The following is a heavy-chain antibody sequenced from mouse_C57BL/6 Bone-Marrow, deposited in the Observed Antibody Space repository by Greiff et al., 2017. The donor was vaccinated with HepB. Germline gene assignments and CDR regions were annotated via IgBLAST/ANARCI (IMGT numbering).Heavy chain of an antibody. CDR3: ARIMGINYDYDAY. CDR1: GYTFTDYN. CDR2: INPNNGGT. J-gene: IGHJ2*01. V-gene: IGHV1-22*01. Sequence: EVQLQQSGPELVKPGASVKMSCKASGYTFTDYNMHWVKQSHGKSLEWIGYINPNNGGTSYNQKFKGKATLTVNKSSSTAYMALRSLTSEDSAVYYCARIMGINYDYDAYWGQGTTLTVSS. D-gene: IGHD2-4*01.